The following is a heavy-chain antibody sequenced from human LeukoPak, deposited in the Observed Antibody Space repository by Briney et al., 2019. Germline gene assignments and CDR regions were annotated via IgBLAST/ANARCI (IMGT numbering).Heavy chain of an antibody. CDR2: IYYSGST. V-gene: IGHV4-59*08. J-gene: IGHJ4*02. Sequence: SETLSLTCTVSGGSISSYYWSWIRQPAGKGLEWIGYIYYSGSTNYNPSLKSRVTISVDTSKNQFSLKLSSVTAADTAVYYCARSSSWAIDYWGQGTLVTVSS. CDR3: ARSSSWAIDY. D-gene: IGHD6-13*01. CDR1: GGSISSYY.